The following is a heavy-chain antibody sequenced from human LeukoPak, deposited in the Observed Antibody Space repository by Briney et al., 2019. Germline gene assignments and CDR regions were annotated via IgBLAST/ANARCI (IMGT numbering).Heavy chain of an antibody. V-gene: IGHV1-2*02. D-gene: IGHD3-22*01. CDR1: GYSFTDYY. CDR3: ARAYYYDSSGYEVGFDY. J-gene: IGHJ4*02. Sequence: ASVKVSCKASGYSFTDYYMYLVRHAPGQGLEWMGWINPNSGGTNYGQKFEGRVTMTRDTSISTAYMELSRLRSDDTAVYYCARAYYYDSSGYEVGFDYWGQGTLVTVSS. CDR2: INPNSGGT.